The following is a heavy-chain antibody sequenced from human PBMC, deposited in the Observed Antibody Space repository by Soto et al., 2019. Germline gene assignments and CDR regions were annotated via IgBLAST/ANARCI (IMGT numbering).Heavy chain of an antibody. Sequence: GESLRLSCAASGFTFSSYWMHWVRQAPGKGLVWVSRINSDGSSTSYADSVKGRFTMSRDNAKNTLYLQMNSLRAEDTAVYYCARVEQLAYYGMDVWGQGTTVTVSS. CDR1: GFTFSSYW. J-gene: IGHJ6*02. D-gene: IGHD6-6*01. V-gene: IGHV3-74*01. CDR2: INSDGSST. CDR3: ARVEQLAYYGMDV.